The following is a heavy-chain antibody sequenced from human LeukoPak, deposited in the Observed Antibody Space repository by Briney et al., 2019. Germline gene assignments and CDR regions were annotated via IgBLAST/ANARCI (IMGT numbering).Heavy chain of an antibody. J-gene: IGHJ4*02. Sequence: ASVKVSCKASGYTFTGYYMHWVRQAPGQGLEWMGWINPNSGGTNYAQKFQGRVTMTRDTSISTAYTELSRLRSDDTAVYYCARATYYYDSSGYSSWGQGTLVTVSS. CDR1: GYTFTGYY. CDR3: ARATYYYDSSGYSS. CDR2: INPNSGGT. D-gene: IGHD3-22*01. V-gene: IGHV1-2*02.